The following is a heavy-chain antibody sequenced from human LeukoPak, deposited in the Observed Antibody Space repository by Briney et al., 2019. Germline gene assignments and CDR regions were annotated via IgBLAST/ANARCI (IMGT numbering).Heavy chain of an antibody. CDR1: GFTFSSYG. J-gene: IGHJ4*02. CDR3: AKGIDRCNKIDY. V-gene: IGHV3-33*06. D-gene: IGHD2-8*01. Sequence: GSLRLSCAASGFTFSSYGMHWVRQAPGKGLEWVAVIWYDGSNKYYADSVKGRFTISRDNSKNTLYLQMNSLRAEDTAVYYCAKGIDRCNKIDYWGQGTLVTVSS. CDR2: IWYDGSNK.